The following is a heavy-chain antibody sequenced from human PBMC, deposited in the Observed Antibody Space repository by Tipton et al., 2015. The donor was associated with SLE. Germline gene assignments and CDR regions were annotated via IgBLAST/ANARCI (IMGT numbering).Heavy chain of an antibody. V-gene: IGHV4-34*01. Sequence: TLSLTCAVYGGSFSGYYWSWIRQPPGKGLEWIGEINHSGSTNYNPSLKSRVTISVDTSKNQFSLKLSSVTAADTAVYYCARGRGTVVVPARAFDIWGQGTMVTVSS. CDR2: INHSGST. J-gene: IGHJ3*02. CDR3: ARGRGTVVVPARAFDI. D-gene: IGHD2-2*01. CDR1: GGSFSGYY.